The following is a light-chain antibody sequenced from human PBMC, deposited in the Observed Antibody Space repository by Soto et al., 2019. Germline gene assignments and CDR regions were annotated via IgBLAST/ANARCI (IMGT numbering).Light chain of an antibody. J-gene: IGLJ2*01. V-gene: IGLV2-23*01. CDR1: SSDVGSYNL. CDR3: CSYARNRDVL. CDR2: EGS. Sequence: QSVLTQPASVSGSPGQSITISCTGTSSDVGSYNLVSWYQQHPGKAPKLMIYEGSRRPPGVSNRFSGSKSGNTASLTISGLQAEDEADYYCCSYARNRDVLFGGGTQLTVL.